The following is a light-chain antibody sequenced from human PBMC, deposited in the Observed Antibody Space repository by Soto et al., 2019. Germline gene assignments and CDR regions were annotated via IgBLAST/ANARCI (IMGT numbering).Light chain of an antibody. J-gene: IGKJ2*01. CDR1: QSISVY. CDR2: AAS. Sequence: DIQRTQSPSSLSVSIGDRITITCRSSQSISVYLNWYQKKPWTPPKLLIYAASNLQSGVPSRFIGSGSGTDFTLTISSLQPEDFASYYCQQSYRIPYTFGQGTKLEI. V-gene: IGKV1-39*01. CDR3: QQSYRIPYT.